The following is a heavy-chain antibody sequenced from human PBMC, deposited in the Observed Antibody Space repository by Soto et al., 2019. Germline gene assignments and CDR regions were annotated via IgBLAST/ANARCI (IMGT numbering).Heavy chain of an antibody. J-gene: IGHJ4*02. CDR3: ARAPYRSSWYYFDY. V-gene: IGHV4-4*02. Sequence: ASETLSLTCAVSGGSISSSNWWSWVRQPPGKGLEWIGEIYHSGSTNYNPSLKSRVTISVDKSKNQFSLKLSSVTAADTAVYYCARAPYRSSWYYFDYWGQGTLVTVSS. CDR1: GGSISSSNW. D-gene: IGHD6-13*01. CDR2: IYHSGST.